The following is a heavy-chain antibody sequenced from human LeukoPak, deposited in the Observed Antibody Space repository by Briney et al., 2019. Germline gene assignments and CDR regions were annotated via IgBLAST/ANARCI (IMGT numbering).Heavy chain of an antibody. Sequence: SVKVSCKASGGTFTSYAISWVRQAPGQGLEWMGRIIPILGIANYAQKFQGRVTIIADKSTSTAYMELSSLRSEDTAVYYCARDTASGYYVSDYWGQGTLVTVSS. CDR1: GGTFTSYA. J-gene: IGHJ4*02. CDR3: ARDTASGYYVSDY. V-gene: IGHV1-69*04. CDR2: IIPILGIA. D-gene: IGHD3-22*01.